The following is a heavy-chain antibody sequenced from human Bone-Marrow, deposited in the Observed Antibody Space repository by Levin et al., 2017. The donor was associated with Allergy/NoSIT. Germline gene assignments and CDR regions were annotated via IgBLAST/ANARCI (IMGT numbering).Heavy chain of an antibody. D-gene: IGHD2-8*02. CDR1: GYSFSDYW. CDR3: ARHCTGLRCVDYYYYGADV. CDR2: IYPDDSNT. V-gene: IGHV5-51*01. J-gene: IGHJ6*02. Sequence: GGSLRLSCKGSGYSFSDYWIGWVRQMPGKGLEWMGIIYPDDSNTRYNPSFQGQVTISADKSISTAYLQWSSLKASDSAIYYCARHCTGLRCVDYYYYGADVWGQGTTVTVSS.